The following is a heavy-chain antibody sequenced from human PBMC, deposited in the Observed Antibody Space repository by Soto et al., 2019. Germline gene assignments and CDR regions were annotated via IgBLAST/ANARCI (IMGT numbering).Heavy chain of an antibody. D-gene: IGHD3-9*01. J-gene: IGHJ3*02. Sequence: QVQLVQSGAEVRKPGSSVRVSCKASGGSFNRHTISWVRQAPGQGLEWMGGIIPIFGTANHAQKFQGRVTIIADESTSTVYMELSSLRSDDTAIYYCARDKYDILTGYNDAFDIWGQGTMVTVSS. CDR1: GGSFNRHT. CDR2: IIPIFGTA. V-gene: IGHV1-69*01. CDR3: ARDKYDILTGYNDAFDI.